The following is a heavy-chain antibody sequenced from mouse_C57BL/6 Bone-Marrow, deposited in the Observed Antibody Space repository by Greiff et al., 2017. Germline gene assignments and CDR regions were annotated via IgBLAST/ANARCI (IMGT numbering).Heavy chain of an antibody. CDR2: IDPANGDT. V-gene: IGHV14-4*01. Sequence: EVQLQQSGAELVRPGASVKLSCTASGFNIKDDYMHWVKQRPEQGLEWIGWIDPANGDTEYASKFQGKATITVDTSSNTAYLQLSGLTSEDTAVYYCTKIAYWGQGTLVTVSA. CDR3: TKIAY. CDR1: GFNIKDDY. J-gene: IGHJ3*01.